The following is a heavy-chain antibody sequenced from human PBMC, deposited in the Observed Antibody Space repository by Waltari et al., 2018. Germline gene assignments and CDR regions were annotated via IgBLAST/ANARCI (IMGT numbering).Heavy chain of an antibody. CDR1: GFTFSSYS. J-gene: IGHJ4*02. CDR2: ISSSSSTI. CDR3: ATDDRSSNPPNY. V-gene: IGHV3-48*04. D-gene: IGHD1-1*01. Sequence: EVQLVESGGGLVQPGGSLSLSCAASGFTFSSYSMNWVRQAPGKGLEWVSYISSSSSTIYYADYVKGRFTISRDNAKNSLYLQMNSLRAEDTAVYYCATDDRSSNPPNYWGQGTLVTVSS.